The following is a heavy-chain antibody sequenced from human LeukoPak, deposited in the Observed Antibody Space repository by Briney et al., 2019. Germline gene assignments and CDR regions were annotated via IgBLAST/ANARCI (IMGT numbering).Heavy chain of an antibody. V-gene: IGHV1-69*05. CDR2: IIPIFGTA. CDR1: GGTFSSYA. Sequence: SVKVSCKASGGTFSSYAISWVRQAPGQGLEWMGRIIPIFGTAYYAQKFQGRVTITTDESTSTAYMELSSLRSEDTAVYYCARGSANYYDSSGYPGPWGQGTLVTVSS. D-gene: IGHD3-22*01. J-gene: IGHJ5*02. CDR3: ARGSANYYDSSGYPGP.